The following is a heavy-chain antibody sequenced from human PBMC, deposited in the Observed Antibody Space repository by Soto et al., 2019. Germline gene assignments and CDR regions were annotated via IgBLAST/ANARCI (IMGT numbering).Heavy chain of an antibody. D-gene: IGHD4-17*01. CDR1: GYTFTGYY. CDR2: INPNSGGT. Sequence: GASLKVSCKASGYTFTGYYMHCVRQAPGQGLEWMGWINPNSGGTNYAQKFQGWVTMTRDTSISTAYMELSRLRSDDTAVYYCARANDYGNNWFEPWGQGTRVTVSS. CDR3: ARANDYGNNWFEP. V-gene: IGHV1-2*04. J-gene: IGHJ5*02.